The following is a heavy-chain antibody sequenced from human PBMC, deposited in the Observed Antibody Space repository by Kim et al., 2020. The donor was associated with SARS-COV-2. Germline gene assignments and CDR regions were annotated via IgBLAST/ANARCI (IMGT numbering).Heavy chain of an antibody. CDR2: ISYSGNP. D-gene: IGHD2-2*01. CDR1: GGSIRSGGKF. J-gene: IGHJ4*02. Sequence: SETLSLTCSVSGGSIRSGGKFWTWIRQHPVKGLEWIGYISYSGNPHYSPSLRSRVSISLQTSENQFSLELTSVTAADTAVYYCARGQPLDYWGQGILVTV. V-gene: IGHV4-31*03. CDR3: ARGQPLDY.